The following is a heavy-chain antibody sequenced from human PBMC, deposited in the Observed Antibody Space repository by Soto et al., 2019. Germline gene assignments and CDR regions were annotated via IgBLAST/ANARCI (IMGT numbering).Heavy chain of an antibody. CDR1: GFTFSSYA. Sequence: EVQLLESGGGLVQPGGSLRLSCAASGFTFSSYAMSWVRQAPGKGLEWVSAISGSGGSTYYADSVKGRFTISRDNSKNTLYLQMNSLRAEDTAVYYCAKITLWFGELPDQTDSWGQGTLVTVSS. V-gene: IGHV3-23*01. CDR3: AKITLWFGELPDQTDS. CDR2: ISGSGGST. J-gene: IGHJ4*02. D-gene: IGHD3-10*01.